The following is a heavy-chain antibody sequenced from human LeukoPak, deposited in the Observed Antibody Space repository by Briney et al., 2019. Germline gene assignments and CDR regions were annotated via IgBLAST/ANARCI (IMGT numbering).Heavy chain of an antibody. D-gene: IGHD3-10*01. CDR3: AKDSAFYYIDI. CDR1: GFTFNNYG. CDR2: IRYNGNNQ. V-gene: IGHV3-30*02. Sequence: GGSLRLSCAASGFTFNNYGMHWVRQAPGKGLEGVAFIRYNGNNQYYADSVKGRFTISRDNSKNTLYLQMNSLKGDDTAVYYCAKDSAFYYIDIWGKGTTVIISS. J-gene: IGHJ6*03.